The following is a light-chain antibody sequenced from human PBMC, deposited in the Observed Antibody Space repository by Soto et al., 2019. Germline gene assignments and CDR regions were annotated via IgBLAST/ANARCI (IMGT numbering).Light chain of an antibody. CDR1: QTISSS. CDR2: DVS. CDR3: QQYHTFSYT. Sequence: DIPMTRSPSTLSASVGDRVTITCRASQTISSSLAWYQQQPGKAPKLLIYDVSTLKRGVPSRFSGSRSGTEFTLSISSLQPDDFATYYCQQYHTFSYTFGQGTSLDSK. J-gene: IGKJ2*01. V-gene: IGKV1-5*01.